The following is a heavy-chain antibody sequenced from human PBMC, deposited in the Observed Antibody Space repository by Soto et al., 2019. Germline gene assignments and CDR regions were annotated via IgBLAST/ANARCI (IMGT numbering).Heavy chain of an antibody. D-gene: IGHD2-8*02. CDR3: AKATATGGGAFDI. Sequence: GSLRLSCTASGFTCSSYDMSWVRQAPGKGLEWVSTILVDGRTFYVDSVKGRFTISRDNSKNTVYLQMNSLTAGDTALYYCAKATATGGGAFDICGQGTMVTVSS. J-gene: IGHJ3*02. CDR2: ILVDGRT. CDR1: GFTCSSYD. V-gene: IGHV3-23*01.